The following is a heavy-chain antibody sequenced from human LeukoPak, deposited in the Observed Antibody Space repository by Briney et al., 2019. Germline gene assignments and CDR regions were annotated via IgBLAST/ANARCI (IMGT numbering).Heavy chain of an antibody. J-gene: IGHJ4*02. CDR1: GGSFSGYY. V-gene: IGHV4-34*01. CDR2: INHSGST. Sequence: SETLSLTCAVYGGSFSGYYWSWIRQPPGKGLEWIGEINHSGSTNYNPSLKSRVTISVDTSKNQFSLKLSPVTAADTAVYYCARGGGRAVAGWGQGTLVTVSS. CDR3: ARGGGRAVAG. D-gene: IGHD6-19*01.